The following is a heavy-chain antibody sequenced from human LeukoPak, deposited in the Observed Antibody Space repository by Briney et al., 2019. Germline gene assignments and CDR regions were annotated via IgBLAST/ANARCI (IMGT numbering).Heavy chain of an antibody. CDR2: ISYDGSNK. CDR3: GKDLGSSGYSFPDY. Sequence: SGGSLRLSCAASGFTFSSCGMHWVRQAPGKGLEWVAVISYDGSNKYYADSVKGRFTISRDNSKNTLYLQMNSLRAEDTAVYYCGKDLGSSGYSFPDYWGQGTLVTVSS. V-gene: IGHV3-30*18. D-gene: IGHD3-22*01. CDR1: GFTFSSCG. J-gene: IGHJ4*02.